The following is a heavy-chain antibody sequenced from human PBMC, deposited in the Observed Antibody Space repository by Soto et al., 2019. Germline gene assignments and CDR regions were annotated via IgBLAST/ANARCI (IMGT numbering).Heavy chain of an antibody. CDR2: ISADNGNT. Sequence: SVKVSCKASGYTFNSHRISWVRQATGQGLEWMGRISADNGNTKYAQKFRGRVTMTTDTSTSTVYMELRNLRSDDTAVYYCARCIQQDYYYGMDVWGQGTTVTVSS. J-gene: IGHJ6*02. V-gene: IGHV1-18*01. CDR3: ARCIQQDYYYGMDV. D-gene: IGHD5-18*01. CDR1: GYTFNSHR.